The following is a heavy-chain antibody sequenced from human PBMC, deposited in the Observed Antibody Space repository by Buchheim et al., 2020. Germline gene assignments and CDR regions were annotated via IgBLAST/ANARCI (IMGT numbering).Heavy chain of an antibody. CDR2: ISSSGSTI. J-gene: IGHJ6*02. CDR1: GFTFSSYE. Sequence: EVQLVESGGGLVQPGGSLRLSCAASGFTFSSYEMNWVRQAPGKGLEWVSYISSSGSTIYYADSVKGRFTISRDNAKNSLDLQMNSLRAEDTAVYYCARDRVLWPNYGMDVWGQGTT. V-gene: IGHV3-48*03. D-gene: IGHD3-10*01. CDR3: ARDRVLWPNYGMDV.